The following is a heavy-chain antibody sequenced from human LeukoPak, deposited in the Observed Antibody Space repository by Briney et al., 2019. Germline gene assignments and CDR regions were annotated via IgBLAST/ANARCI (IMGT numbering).Heavy chain of an antibody. Sequence: SETLSLTCTVSGGSISSGSYYWSWIRQPAGKGLEWIGRSYTSGSTNYNPSLKSRVTISVDTSKNQFSLKLSSVTAADTAVYYCARAVKLGYCSGGSCPDAFDIWGQGTMVTVSS. CDR2: SYTSGST. J-gene: IGHJ3*02. CDR3: ARAVKLGYCSGGSCPDAFDI. D-gene: IGHD2-15*01. CDR1: GGSISSGSYY. V-gene: IGHV4-61*02.